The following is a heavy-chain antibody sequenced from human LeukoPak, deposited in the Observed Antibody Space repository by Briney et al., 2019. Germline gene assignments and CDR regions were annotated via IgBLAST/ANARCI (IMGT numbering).Heavy chain of an antibody. V-gene: IGHV1-69*13. CDR2: IIPIFGTA. J-gene: IGHJ1*01. Sequence: SVKVSCKASGGTFSSYAISWVRQAPGQGLELMGGIIPIFGTANYAQKFQGRVTITADESTSTAYMELSSLRSEDTAVYYCATGPYDSSGWYLWYFQHWGQGTLVTVSS. CDR1: GGTFSSYA. D-gene: IGHD6-19*01. CDR3: ATGPYDSSGWYLWYFQH.